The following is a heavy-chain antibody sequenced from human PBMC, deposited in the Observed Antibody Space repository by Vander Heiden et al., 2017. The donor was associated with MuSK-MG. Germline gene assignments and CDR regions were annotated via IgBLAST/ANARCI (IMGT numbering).Heavy chain of an antibody. CDR3: ARIPCYSIMITFGGVIVGPY. V-gene: IGHV2-26*01. CDR1: AFSLSNARMG. CDR2: IFSNDEK. D-gene: IGHD3-16*02. Sequence: QVTLKESGPVLVKPTETLTLTCTVSAFSLSNARMGVSWIRQPPGKALEWLAHIFSNDEKSYSTSLKSRLTISKDTSKSQVVLTMTNMDPVDTATYYCARIPCYSIMITFGGVIVGPYWGQGTLVTVSS. J-gene: IGHJ4*02.